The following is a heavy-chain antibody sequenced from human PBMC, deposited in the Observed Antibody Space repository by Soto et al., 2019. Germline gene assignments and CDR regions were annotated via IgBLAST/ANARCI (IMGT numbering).Heavy chain of an antibody. J-gene: IGHJ4*02. CDR2: VNPNSGGT. CDR1: GGTFSSYA. Sequence: ASVKVSCKASGGTFSSYAISWVRQAPGQGLEWMGWVNPNSGGTNYAQKFQGRVTMTRDTSISTAYMELSRLRSDDTAVYYCVTSRVSIAVAGETEYYFDYWGQGTLVTVS. D-gene: IGHD6-19*01. CDR3: VTSRVSIAVAGETEYYFDY. V-gene: IGHV1-2*02.